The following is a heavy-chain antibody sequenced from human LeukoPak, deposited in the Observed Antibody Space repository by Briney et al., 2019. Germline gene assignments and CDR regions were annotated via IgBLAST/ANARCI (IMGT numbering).Heavy chain of an antibody. CDR1: GFTFSSYA. J-gene: IGHJ4*02. D-gene: IGHD1-7*01. CDR2: ISGSGGST. Sequence: GGSLRLSCAASGFTFSSYAMSWVRQAPGKGLEWVSAISGSGGSTYYADSVKGRFTISRDNSKNTLYLQMNSLRAEDTAVYYCARSYNWNYGGYFDYWGQGTLVTVSS. CDR3: ARSYNWNYGGYFDY. V-gene: IGHV3-23*01.